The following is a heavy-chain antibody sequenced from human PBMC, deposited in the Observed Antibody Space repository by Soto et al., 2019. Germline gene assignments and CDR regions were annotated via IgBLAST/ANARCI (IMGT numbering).Heavy chain of an antibody. CDR2: IIPMFGTP. D-gene: IGHD1-26*01. Sequence: QVQLVQSGAEVKKPGSSVKVSCKASGDAFTNYIFDWVRQAPGQGLEWMGGIIPMFGTPKYAQTFQDRVTISADVSTGTSYLELTSLRFDDTAVYYCARGRDQPPVGLYFDSWGEGTRVTVSS. CDR3: ARGRDQPPVGLYFDS. V-gene: IGHV1-69*01. J-gene: IGHJ4*02. CDR1: GDAFTNYI.